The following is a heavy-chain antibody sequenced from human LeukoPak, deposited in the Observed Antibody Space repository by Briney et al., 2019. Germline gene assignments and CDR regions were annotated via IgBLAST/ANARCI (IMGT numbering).Heavy chain of an antibody. CDR1: GYTFTGYY. CDR2: INPNSGGT. D-gene: IGHD3-3*01. V-gene: IGHV1-2*02. CDR3: AILPRTIFGVVIRSNWFDP. Sequence: ASVKVSCKASGYTFTGYYMHWVRQAPGQGLEWMGWINPNSGGTNYAQKFQGRVTMTRDTSISTAYMELSRPRSDDTAVYYCAILPRTIFGVVIRSNWFDPWGQGTLVTVSS. J-gene: IGHJ5*02.